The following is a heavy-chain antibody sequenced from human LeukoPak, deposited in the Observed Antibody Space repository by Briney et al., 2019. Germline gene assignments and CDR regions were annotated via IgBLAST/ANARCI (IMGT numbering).Heavy chain of an antibody. CDR3: AKAPSADHYYASSGFGNYMDV. Sequence: GGSLRLSCAASGFTFSSYGMHWVRQAPGKGLEWVAFIRYDGSNKYYADSVKGRFTISRDNSKNTLYLQMNSLRAEDTAVYYCAKAPSADHYYASSGFGNYMDVWGKGTTVTVSS. J-gene: IGHJ6*03. CDR2: IRYDGSNK. D-gene: IGHD3-22*01. CDR1: GFTFSSYG. V-gene: IGHV3-30*02.